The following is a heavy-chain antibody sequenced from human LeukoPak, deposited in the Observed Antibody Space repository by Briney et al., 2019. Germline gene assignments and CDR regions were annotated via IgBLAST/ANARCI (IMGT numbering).Heavy chain of an antibody. CDR3: ARGLYYFDY. V-gene: IGHV4-59*01. Sequence: SETLSLTCTVSGGSISSYYWSWIRQPPGKGLEWIGYIYYSGSTKYNPSLKSRVTISVDTSRNQYSLNLSSVTAADTAVYYCARGLYYFDYWGQGTLVTVSS. CDR2: IYYSGST. J-gene: IGHJ4*02. CDR1: GGSISSYY.